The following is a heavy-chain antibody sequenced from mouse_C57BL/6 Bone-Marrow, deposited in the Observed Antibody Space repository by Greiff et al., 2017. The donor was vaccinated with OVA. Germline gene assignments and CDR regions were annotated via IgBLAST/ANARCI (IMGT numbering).Heavy chain of an antibody. D-gene: IGHD2-2*01. CDR3: ARGGYYGYDEDFDV. CDR2: INYDGSST. CDR1: GFTFSDYY. Sequence: EVQLVESEGGLVQPGSSMKLSCTASGFTFSDYYMAWVRQVPEKGLEWVANINYDGSSTYYLDSLKSRFIISRDNAKNILYLQMSSLKSEDTATYYCARGGYYGYDEDFDVWGTGTTVTVSS. V-gene: IGHV5-16*01. J-gene: IGHJ1*03.